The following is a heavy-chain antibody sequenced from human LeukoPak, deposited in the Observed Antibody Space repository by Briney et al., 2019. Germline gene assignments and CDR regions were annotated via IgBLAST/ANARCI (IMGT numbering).Heavy chain of an antibody. CDR2: INPNSGGT. Sequence: GASVKPTCKARGDTFNGYYMHWVGQAPGQGLEWMGWINPNSGGTNYAQKFQGRVTMTRDTSISTAYMELSRLRSDYTAVYYCATGIVHTLDLGYWSQGTLVTVSS. CDR3: ATGIVHTLDLGY. V-gene: IGHV1-2*02. CDR1: GDTFNGYY. D-gene: IGHD1-26*01. J-gene: IGHJ4*02.